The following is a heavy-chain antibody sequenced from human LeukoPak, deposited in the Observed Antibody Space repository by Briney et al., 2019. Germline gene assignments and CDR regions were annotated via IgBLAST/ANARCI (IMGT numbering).Heavy chain of an antibody. J-gene: IGHJ4*02. Sequence: EASVKVSCKASGGTFSSYAISWVRQAPGQGLEWMGGIIPIFGTANYAQKFQGRVTLTADESTSTAYMELSSLRSEDTAVYYCARPAVAGLYYFDYWGQGTLVTVSS. D-gene: IGHD6-19*01. CDR2: IIPIFGTA. CDR1: GGTFSSYA. CDR3: ARPAVAGLYYFDY. V-gene: IGHV1-69*13.